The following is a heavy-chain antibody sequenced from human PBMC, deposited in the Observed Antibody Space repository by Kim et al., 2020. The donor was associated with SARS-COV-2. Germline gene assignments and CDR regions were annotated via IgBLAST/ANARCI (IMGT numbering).Heavy chain of an antibody. CDR2: IWYDGSNK. CDR3: AREAGIAAAGRYGMDV. D-gene: IGHD6-13*01. Sequence: GGSLRLSCAASGFTFSSYGMHWVRQAPGKGLEWVAVIWYDGSNKYYADSVKGRFTISRDNSKNTLYLQMNSLRAEDTAVYYCAREAGIAAAGRYGMDVWGQGTTVTVSS. J-gene: IGHJ6*02. V-gene: IGHV3-33*01. CDR1: GFTFSSYG.